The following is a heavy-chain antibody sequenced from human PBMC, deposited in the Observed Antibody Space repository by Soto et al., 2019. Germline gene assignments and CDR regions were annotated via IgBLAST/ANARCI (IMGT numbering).Heavy chain of an antibody. CDR1: GFTVSNHY. V-gene: IGHV3-53*01. CDR3: TRALPDFETTGHYIDY. D-gene: IGHD2-8*02. Sequence: PSETLRLSCSASGFTVSNHYMTWVRQAPGKGLEWVSVIYSGGSRYYADSVKGRFAISRDHSKNTLYLQMNSLTAEDTAVYYCTRALPDFETTGHYIDYWGQGTLVTVPQ. CDR2: IYSGGSR. J-gene: IGHJ4*02.